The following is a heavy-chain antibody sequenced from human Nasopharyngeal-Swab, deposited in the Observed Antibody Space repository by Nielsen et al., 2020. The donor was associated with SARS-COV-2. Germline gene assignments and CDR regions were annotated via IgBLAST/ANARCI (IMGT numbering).Heavy chain of an antibody. CDR3: ARDLGYGDYGGGFDY. CDR2: INPSGGRT. V-gene: IGHV1-46*01. Sequence: WVRQAPGQGPEWMGIINPSGGRTSYAQKFQGRVTVTRDTSTSTVYMELSSLRSEDPAVYYCARDLGYGDYGGGFDYWGQGTLVTVSS. J-gene: IGHJ4*02. D-gene: IGHD4-17*01.